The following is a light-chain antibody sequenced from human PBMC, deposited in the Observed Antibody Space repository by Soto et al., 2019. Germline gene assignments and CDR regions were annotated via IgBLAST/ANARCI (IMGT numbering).Light chain of an antibody. CDR2: GAS. J-gene: IGKJ5*01. CDR1: QSVNTNY. V-gene: IGKV3-20*01. Sequence: EIVLTQSPGTLSLSPGERATLSCRASQSVNTNYLAWYQQTSGQAPRLLIYGASSRATGIPDRFSGSGSGTDFTLTISRLAPEDFAAYFCQQYGSSPITFGQGTRLEIK. CDR3: QQYGSSPIT.